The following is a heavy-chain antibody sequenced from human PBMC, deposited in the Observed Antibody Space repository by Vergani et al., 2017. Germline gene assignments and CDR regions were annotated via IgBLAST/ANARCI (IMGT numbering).Heavy chain of an antibody. J-gene: IGHJ6*03. D-gene: IGHD2-2*01. CDR3: ARGGRSVEVPAAAIYYYYYMDV. CDR1: GGSFSGYY. CDR2: INHSGST. V-gene: IGHV4-34*01. Sequence: QVQLQQWGAGLLKPSETLSLTCAVYGGSFSGYYWSWIRQPPGKGLEWIGEINHSGSTNYNPSLKSRVTISVDTSKNQFSLKLSSVTAADTAVYYCARGGRSVEVPAAAIYYYYYMDVWGKGTTVTVSS.